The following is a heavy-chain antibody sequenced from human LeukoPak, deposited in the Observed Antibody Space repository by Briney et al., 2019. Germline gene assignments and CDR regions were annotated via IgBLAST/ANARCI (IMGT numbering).Heavy chain of an antibody. Sequence: ASVKVSCKASGGTFSSYAISWVRQAPGQGLEWMGRIIPIFGTANYAQKFQGRVTITTDESTSTAYMELSSLRSEDTAVYYCATAHGYCSGGSCYSGYWGQGTLVTVSS. CDR3: ATAHGYCSGGSCYSGY. D-gene: IGHD2-15*01. J-gene: IGHJ4*02. CDR1: GGTFSSYA. CDR2: IIPIFGTA. V-gene: IGHV1-69*05.